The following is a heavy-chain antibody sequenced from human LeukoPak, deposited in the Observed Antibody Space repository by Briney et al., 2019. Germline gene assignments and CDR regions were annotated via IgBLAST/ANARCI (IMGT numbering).Heavy chain of an antibody. J-gene: IGHJ4*02. V-gene: IGHV3-7*01. CDR1: GFTFTNYW. D-gene: IGHD3-3*01. CDR3: ARGYYDFWSGYPTLVDY. CDR2: IKQDGGEK. Sequence: PGGSLRLSCAASGFTFTNYWMSWARQAPGRGLEWVANIKQDGGEKYYVDSVKGRFTISRDNAKNSLYLQMNSLRAEDTAVYYCARGYYDFWSGYPTLVDYWGQGTLVTVSS.